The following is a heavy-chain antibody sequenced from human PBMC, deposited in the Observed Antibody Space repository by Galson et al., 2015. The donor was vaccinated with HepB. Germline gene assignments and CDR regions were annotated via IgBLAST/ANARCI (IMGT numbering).Heavy chain of an antibody. Sequence: QSGAEVKKPGASVKVSCKASGYTFTGYYMHWVRQAPGQGLEWMGWINPNSGGTNYAQKFQGRVTMTRDTSISTAYMELSRLRSDDTAVYYCARSYYDFWSGYSWFGYWGQGTLVTVSS. D-gene: IGHD3-3*01. V-gene: IGHV1-2*02. CDR2: INPNSGGT. CDR3: ARSYYDFWSGYSWFGY. CDR1: GYTFTGYY. J-gene: IGHJ4*02.